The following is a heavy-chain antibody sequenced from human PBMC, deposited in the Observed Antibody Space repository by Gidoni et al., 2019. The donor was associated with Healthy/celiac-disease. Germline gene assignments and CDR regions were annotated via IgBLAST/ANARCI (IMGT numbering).Heavy chain of an antibody. V-gene: IGHV4-34*01. CDR3: ARGPPPTPPRYSSSWYVSYFQH. CDR1: GGSFSGYY. Sequence: QVQLQQWGAGLLKPSEPLSLTCAVYGGSFSGYYWSWIRQPPGKGLEWIGEINHSGSTNYNPSLKSRVTISVDTSKNQFSLKLSSVTAADTAVYYCARGPPPTPPRYSSSWYVSYFQHWGQGTLVTVSS. D-gene: IGHD6-13*01. CDR2: INHSGST. J-gene: IGHJ1*01.